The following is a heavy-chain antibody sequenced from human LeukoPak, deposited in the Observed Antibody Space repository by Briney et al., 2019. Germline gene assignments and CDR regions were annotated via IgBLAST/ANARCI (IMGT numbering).Heavy chain of an antibody. V-gene: IGHV3-21*01. CDR1: GFTFSSYS. D-gene: IGHD3-10*01. Sequence: GGSLRLSCAASGFTFSSYSMNWVRQAPGKGLEWVSSISSSSSYIYYADSVKGRFTISRDSAKNSLYLQMNSLRAEDTAVYYCAREVTMVRGADYGMDVWGKGATVTVSS. J-gene: IGHJ6*04. CDR3: AREVTMVRGADYGMDV. CDR2: ISSSSSYI.